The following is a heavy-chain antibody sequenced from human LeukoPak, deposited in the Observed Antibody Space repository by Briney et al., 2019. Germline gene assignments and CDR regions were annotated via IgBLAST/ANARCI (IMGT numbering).Heavy chain of an antibody. CDR2: IYSSGST. CDR1: GGSISSYY. Sequence: PSETLSLTCTVSGGSISSYYWSWIRQPPGKGLEWIGYIYSSGSTNYNPSVKSRVTISVDTSKNQFSLKLSSVTAADTAVYYCARDRDGLGWFDPWGQGTLVTVSS. J-gene: IGHJ5*02. CDR3: ARDRDGLGWFDP. D-gene: IGHD5-24*01. V-gene: IGHV4-59*01.